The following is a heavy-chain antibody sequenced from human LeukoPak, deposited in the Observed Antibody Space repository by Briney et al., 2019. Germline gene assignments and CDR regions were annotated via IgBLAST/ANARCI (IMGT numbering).Heavy chain of an antibody. CDR1: GFTFSSYG. V-gene: IGHV3-30*18. D-gene: IGHD3-10*01. CDR2: ISYDGSSK. J-gene: IGHJ4*02. CDR3: AKGSAQYYFDS. Sequence: SGGSLRLSCAASGFTFSSYGIHWVRQSPAKGLEWVAVISYDGSSKYYADSVKGRFTISRDNSKNTLYLQMNSLRAEDTAFYYCAKGSAQYYFDSWGQGTLVTVSS.